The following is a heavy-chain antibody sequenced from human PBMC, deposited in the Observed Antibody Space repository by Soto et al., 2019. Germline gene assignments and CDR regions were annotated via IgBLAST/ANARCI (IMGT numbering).Heavy chain of an antibody. Sequence: GGSLRLSCVGSGFTFSTYSINWVRQAPGKGLEWVSSISSRSDIYYADSVKGRFTISRDNAKNSVSLQMSSLRAEDTAVYYCAREYTAWPLAYGLGVWGQGTTVTVSS. CDR3: AREYTAWPLAYGLGV. D-gene: IGHD2-2*02. J-gene: IGHJ6*02. CDR2: ISSRSDI. V-gene: IGHV3-21*01. CDR1: GFTFSTYS.